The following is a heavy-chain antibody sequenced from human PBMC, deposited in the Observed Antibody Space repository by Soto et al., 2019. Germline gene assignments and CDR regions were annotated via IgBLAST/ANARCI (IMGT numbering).Heavy chain of an antibody. J-gene: IGHJ1*01. V-gene: IGHV3-23*01. D-gene: IGHD3-22*01. CDR1: GFTFSSYA. CDR2: ISGSGGST. CDR3: AKPRLSHYHDSSGYIQN. Sequence: GGSLRLSCAASGFTFSSYAMSWVRQAPGKGLEWVSAISGSGGSTYYADSVKGRFTISRDNSKNTLYLQMNSLRAEDTAVYYCAKPRLSHYHDSSGYIQNWGQGNLVTVSS.